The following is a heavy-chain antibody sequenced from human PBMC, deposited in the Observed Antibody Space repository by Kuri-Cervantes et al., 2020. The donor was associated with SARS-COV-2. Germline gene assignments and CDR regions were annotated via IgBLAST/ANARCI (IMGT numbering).Heavy chain of an antibody. V-gene: IGHV4-30-4*08. D-gene: IGHD3-3*01. CDR2: IYYSGSA. CDR1: GGSLGSGDYY. Sequence: SETLSLTCTVSGGSLGSGDYYWTWVRQPPGKGLEWIGNIYYSGSAFYNPSLKSRVTMSLDMSKSQFSLRLTSVTAADTAVYYCAGDSRSSYQVLLDHYYYSYMDVWDKGTTVTVSS. CDR3: AGDSRSSYQVLLDHYYYSYMDV. J-gene: IGHJ6*03.